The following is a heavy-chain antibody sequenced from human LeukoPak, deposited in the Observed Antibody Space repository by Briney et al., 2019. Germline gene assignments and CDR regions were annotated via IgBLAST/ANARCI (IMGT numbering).Heavy chain of an antibody. V-gene: IGHV1-69*13. D-gene: IGHD5-24*01. CDR1: GGTFSSYA. J-gene: IGHJ4*02. CDR2: IIPIFGTA. CDR3: ARQRRRDGYNPYYFDY. Sequence: GASVKVSCKASGGTFSSYAISWVRQAPGQGLEWMGGIIPIFGTANYAQKFQGRVTITADESTSTAYMELSSLRSEDTAVYYCARQRRRDGYNPYYFDYWGQGTLVTVSS.